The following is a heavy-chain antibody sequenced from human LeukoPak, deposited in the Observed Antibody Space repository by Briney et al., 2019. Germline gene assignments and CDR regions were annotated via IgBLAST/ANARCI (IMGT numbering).Heavy chain of an antibody. CDR1: GFTFSSYG. Sequence: GGSLRLSCAASGFTFSSYGMTWVRQAPGKGLEWVSGISGSGGSTYYADSVKGRFTISRDNSKNTLFLQMNSLRVEDTAVYYCAKDQEAGADYWGQGTLVTVSS. CDR3: AKDQEAGADY. V-gene: IGHV3-23*01. J-gene: IGHJ4*02. CDR2: ISGSGGST. D-gene: IGHD6-19*01.